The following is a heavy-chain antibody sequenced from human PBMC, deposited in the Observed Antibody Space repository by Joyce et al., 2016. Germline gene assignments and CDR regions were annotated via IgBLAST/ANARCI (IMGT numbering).Heavy chain of an antibody. CDR1: GGFISSSNW. J-gene: IGHJ4*02. CDR3: ARAAIGMGTYYFQH. CDR2: NYHSGRT. D-gene: IGHD1-7*01. V-gene: IGHV4-4*02. Sequence: QVQLQESGPGLVKPSGTLSLTCAVSGGFISSSNWWSWVRQSPGKGLEWIGENYHSGRTNYNPSLKSRVTISLDKSKNQFSLNLSSVTAADTAVYYCARAAIGMGTYYFQHWGQGTLVTVSS.